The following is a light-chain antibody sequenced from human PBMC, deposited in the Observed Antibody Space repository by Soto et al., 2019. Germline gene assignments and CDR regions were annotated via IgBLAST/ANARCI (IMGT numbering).Light chain of an antibody. Sequence: EIVMTQSPPSLTVTPGEPASISCRSSQRLLHSNGNTFLDWYLQKPGQSPQLLIYLGSNRASGVPDRVSGSEAGADFKLKISRVEAEDVGVYYCMQALETPYTFGQGTKMEI. CDR3: MQALETPYT. CDR2: LGS. CDR1: QRLLHSNGNTF. J-gene: IGKJ2*01. V-gene: IGKV2-28*01.